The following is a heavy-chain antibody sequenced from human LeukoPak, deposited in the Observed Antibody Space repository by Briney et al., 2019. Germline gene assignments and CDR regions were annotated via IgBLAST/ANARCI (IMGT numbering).Heavy chain of an antibody. J-gene: IGHJ4*02. CDR2: IYHSGST. V-gene: IGHV4-30-2*01. CDR1: GGSISSGGYS. CDR3: ARVGSWYGNFDY. Sequence: SQTLSLTCAVSGGSISSGGYSWSWIRQPPGKGLEWIGYIYHSGSTYYNPSLKSRVTISVDRSKNQFSLKLSSVTAADTAVYYCARVGSWYGNFDYWGQGTLVTVSS. D-gene: IGHD6-13*01.